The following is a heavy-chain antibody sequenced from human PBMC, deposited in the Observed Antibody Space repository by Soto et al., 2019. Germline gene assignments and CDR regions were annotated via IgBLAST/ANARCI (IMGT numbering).Heavy chain of an antibody. J-gene: IGHJ6*02. V-gene: IGHV1-69*06. D-gene: IGHD3-22*01. CDR3: ARDSRYSSVYSPPGYYYYGMDV. CDR1: GGTFSSYA. Sequence: QVQLVQSGAEVKKPGSSVKVSCKASGGTFSSYAISWVRQAPGQGLEWMGGIIPIFGTANYAQKFQGRVSITADKSTCTAYIELSSLRSEDTAVYYCARDSRYSSVYSPPGYYYYGMDVWGQGTTVTVSS. CDR2: IIPIFGTA.